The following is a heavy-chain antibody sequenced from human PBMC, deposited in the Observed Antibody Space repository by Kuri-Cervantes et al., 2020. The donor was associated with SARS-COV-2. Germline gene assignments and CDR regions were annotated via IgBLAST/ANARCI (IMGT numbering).Heavy chain of an antibody. D-gene: IGHD6-19*01. CDR1: GGTFSSYA. Sequence: SVKVSCKASGGTFSSYAISWVRQAPGQGLEWIGGIIPIFGTANYAQKFQGRVTITADESTSTAYMELSSLRSEDTAVYYCASQEGSGWYPASFQHWGQGTLVTVSS. CDR3: ASQEGSGWYPASFQH. CDR2: IIPIFGTA. V-gene: IGHV1-69*13. J-gene: IGHJ1*01.